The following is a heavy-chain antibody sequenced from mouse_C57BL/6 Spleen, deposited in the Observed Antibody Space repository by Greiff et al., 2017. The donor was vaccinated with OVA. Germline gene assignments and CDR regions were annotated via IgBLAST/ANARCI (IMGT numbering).Heavy chain of an antibody. CDR3: ARRGVTTSYFDY. J-gene: IGHJ2*01. CDR1: GYTFTSYW. Sequence: QVQLQQPGAELVRPGSSVKLSCKASGYTFTSYWMDWVKQRPGQGLEWIGNIYPSDSETHYNQKFKDKATLTVDKSSSTAYMQLSSLTSEDSAVYYCARRGVTTSYFDYWGEGTTLTVSS. D-gene: IGHD2-2*01. CDR2: IYPSDSET. V-gene: IGHV1-61*01.